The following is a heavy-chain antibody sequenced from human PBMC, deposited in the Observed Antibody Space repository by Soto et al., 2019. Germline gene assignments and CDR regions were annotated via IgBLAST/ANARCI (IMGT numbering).Heavy chain of an antibody. CDR1: GFSLSDHY. J-gene: IGHJ5*02. D-gene: IGHD4-17*01. CDR2: IRNEPYGYTT. Sequence: EVQLVASGGGLVQPGGSLRLSCVASGFSLSDHYMDWVRQAPGKGLEWLGLIRNEPYGYTTNYAAYVKGRFTISRDDSEKSLFLQMDSLTAEDAAIYDCADVTWNRDYFPWGQGTLVTVSS. CDR3: ADVTWNRDYFP. V-gene: IGHV3-72*01.